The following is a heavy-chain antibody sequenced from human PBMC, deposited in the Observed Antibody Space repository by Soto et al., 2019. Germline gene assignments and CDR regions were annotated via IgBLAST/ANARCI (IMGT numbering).Heavy chain of an antibody. J-gene: IGHJ4*02. V-gene: IGHV1-3*05. CDR1: GYTFTSYA. CDR3: ARQGSSSNYYGSGSYTY. D-gene: IGHD3-10*01. CDR2: INAGNGNT. Sequence: QVQLVQSGAEEKKPGASVKVSCKASGYTFTSYAMHWVRQAPGQRLEWMGWINAGNGNTKYSQKFQGRVTITRDTSASTAYMELSSLRSEDTAVYYCARQGSSSNYYGSGSYTYWGQGTLVTVSS.